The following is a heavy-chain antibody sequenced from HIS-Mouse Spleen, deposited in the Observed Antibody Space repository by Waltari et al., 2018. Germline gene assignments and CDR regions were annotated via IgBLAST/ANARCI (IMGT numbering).Heavy chain of an antibody. J-gene: IGHJ2*01. CDR1: GGSISSSSYY. CDR3: AREIPYSSSWYDWYFDL. D-gene: IGHD6-13*01. V-gene: IGHV4-39*07. CDR2: IYYRGSS. Sequence: QLQLQESGPGLVKPSETLSLTCTVSGGSISSSSYYWGWIRQPPGKGLAWIGSIYYRGSSNDNPSLKSRVTISVDTSKNQFSLKLSSVTAADTAVYYCAREIPYSSSWYDWYFDLWGRGTLVTVSS.